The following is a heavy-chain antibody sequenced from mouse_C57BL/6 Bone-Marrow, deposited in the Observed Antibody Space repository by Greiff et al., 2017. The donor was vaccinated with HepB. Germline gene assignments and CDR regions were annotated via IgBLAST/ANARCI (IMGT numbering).Heavy chain of an antibody. V-gene: IGHV1-50*01. J-gene: IGHJ2*01. CDR2: IDPSDSYT. D-gene: IGHD1-1*01. Sequence: VQLQQSGAELVKPGASVKLSCKASGYTFTSYWLQWVNQRPGQGLEWIGEIDPSDSYTNSNQKFKGKATLTVDTSSSTAYMQRSSLTSEDSAVYYCARFMVFSTTVVEYYFDYWGQGTTLTVSS. CDR3: ARFMVFSTTVVEYYFDY. CDR1: GYTFTSYW.